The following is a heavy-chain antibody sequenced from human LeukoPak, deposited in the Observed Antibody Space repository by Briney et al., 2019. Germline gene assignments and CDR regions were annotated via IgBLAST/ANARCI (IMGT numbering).Heavy chain of an antibody. J-gene: IGHJ4*02. CDR1: GFTFSSFG. V-gene: IGHV3-48*02. CDR2: IGSGSSTI. CDR3: ARYFDS. Sequence: GGSLRLSCVASGFTFSSFGMNWVRQAPGKGLEWVSYIGSGSSTIYYADSVKGRFTISRDNAKNSLYLKMNSLRDVDTAVYYCARYFDSWGQGTLVTVSS.